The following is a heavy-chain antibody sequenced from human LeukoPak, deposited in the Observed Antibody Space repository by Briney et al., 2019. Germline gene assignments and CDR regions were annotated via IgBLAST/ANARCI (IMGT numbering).Heavy chain of an antibody. D-gene: IGHD3-10*01. CDR2: IYYSGST. Sequence: SETLSLTCTVSGGSISSYYWSWIRQPPGKGLEWIGYIYYSGSTNYNPSLKSRVTISVDTSKNQFSLKLSSVTAADTAVYYCARVRALLWFGELLPRYYYYGMDVWGKGTTVTVSS. J-gene: IGHJ6*04. CDR3: ARVRALLWFGELLPRYYYYGMDV. V-gene: IGHV4-59*01. CDR1: GGSISSYY.